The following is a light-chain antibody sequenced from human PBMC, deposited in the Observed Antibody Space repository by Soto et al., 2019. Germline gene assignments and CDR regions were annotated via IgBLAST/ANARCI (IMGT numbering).Light chain of an antibody. V-gene: IGKV1-8*01. Sequence: AIRMTQSPPSMSASTGDGVNITCRAGQDIHIYLAWYQQKPGGAPKVLISGASTLQSGVPSRFSGSGSGTEFALTIRSLQAEDFAVYYCQQYGSSPPLTFGGGTKVDIK. CDR2: GAS. J-gene: IGKJ4*01. CDR3: QQYGSSPPLT. CDR1: QDIHIY.